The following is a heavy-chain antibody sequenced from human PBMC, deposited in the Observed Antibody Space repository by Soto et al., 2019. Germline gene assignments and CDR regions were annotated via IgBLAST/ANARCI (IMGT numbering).Heavy chain of an antibody. V-gene: IGHV4-59*01. Sequence: SETLSLTCTVSGGSISSYYWSWIRQPPGKGLEWIGYIYYSGSTNYNPSLKSRVAISVDTSKNQFSLKLSSVTAADTAVYYCARRGGSGYYGPYYYYGMDVWGQGTTVTVSS. D-gene: IGHD3-3*01. CDR3: ARRGGSGYYGPYYYYGMDV. CDR1: GGSISSYY. CDR2: IYYSGST. J-gene: IGHJ6*02.